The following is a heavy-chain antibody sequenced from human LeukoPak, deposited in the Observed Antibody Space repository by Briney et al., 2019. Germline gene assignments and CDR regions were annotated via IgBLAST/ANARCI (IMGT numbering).Heavy chain of an antibody. CDR1: GGSIRSHY. CDR2: IHYTGGT. J-gene: IGHJ5*02. D-gene: IGHD3-22*01. CDR3: ARGPYYYDSSDWFDP. V-gene: IGHV4-59*11. Sequence: PSETLSLTCAVSGGSIRSHYWSWIRQPPGKGLEWIGYIHYTGGTNSNPSLQSRVTISVDTSKNQVSLKLGSVTAADTAVYYCARGPYYYDSSDWFDPWGQGTLVTVSS.